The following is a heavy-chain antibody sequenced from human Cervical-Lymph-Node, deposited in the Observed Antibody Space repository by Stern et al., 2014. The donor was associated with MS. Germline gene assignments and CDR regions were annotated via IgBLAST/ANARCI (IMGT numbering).Heavy chain of an antibody. CDR3: ASSGTTLSLFDY. V-gene: IGHV4-34*01. CDR1: GGSFSGYY. CDR2: INHSGST. D-gene: IGHD1-1*01. Sequence: QVQLQQWGAGLLKPSETLSLTCAVYGGSFSGYYWSWIRQPPGKGLEWIGEINHSGSTNYNPSLKSRVTISVDTSKTQFSMKLSSVTAADTAVYYCASSGTTLSLFDYWGQGTLVTVSS. J-gene: IGHJ4*02.